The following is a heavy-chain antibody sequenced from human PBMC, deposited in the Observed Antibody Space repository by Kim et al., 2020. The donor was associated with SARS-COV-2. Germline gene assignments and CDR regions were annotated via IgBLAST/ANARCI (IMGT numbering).Heavy chain of an antibody. Sequence: GESLKISCKGSGYSFTSYWIGWVRQMPGKGLEWMGIIYSGDSDTRYSPSFQGQVTISADKPISPAYLQWSSLKASDTAMYYCVRLSSGYRNWFDPWGQGTLVTVSS. CDR2: IYSGDSDT. D-gene: IGHD3-22*01. CDR3: VRLSSGYRNWFDP. J-gene: IGHJ5*02. CDR1: GYSFTSYW. V-gene: IGHV5-51*01.